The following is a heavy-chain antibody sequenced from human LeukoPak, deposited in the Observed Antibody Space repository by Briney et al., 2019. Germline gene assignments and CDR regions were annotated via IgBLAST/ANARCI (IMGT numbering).Heavy chain of an antibody. CDR2: INHSGST. D-gene: IGHD6-13*01. Sequence: SETLSLTCAVYGGSFSGYYWSWIRQPPGKGLEWIGEINHSGSTNYNPSLKSRVTISVDTSKNQFSLKLSSVTAADTAVYYCAGGAGWYSTNWFDPWGQGTLVTVSS. CDR3: AGGAGWYSTNWFDP. J-gene: IGHJ5*02. CDR1: GGSFSGYY. V-gene: IGHV4-34*01.